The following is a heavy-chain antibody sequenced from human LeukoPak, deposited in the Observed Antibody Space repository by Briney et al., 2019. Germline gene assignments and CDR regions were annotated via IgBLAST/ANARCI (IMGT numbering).Heavy chain of an antibody. J-gene: IGHJ6*03. V-gene: IGHV1-2*02. CDR3: ARDPKGIRTPRYYMDV. Sequence: ASVKVSCKASGYTFTCYYMHWVRQAPGQGLEWMGWINPNSGGTNYAQKFQGRVTMTRDTSISTAYMELSRLRSDDTAVYYCARDPKGIRTPRYYMDVWGKGTTVTVSS. CDR2: INPNSGGT. CDR1: GYTFTCYY. D-gene: IGHD3-10*01.